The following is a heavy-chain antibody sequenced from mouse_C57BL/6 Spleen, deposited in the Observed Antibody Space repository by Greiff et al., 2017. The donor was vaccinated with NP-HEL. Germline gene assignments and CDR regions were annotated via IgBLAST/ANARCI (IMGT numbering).Heavy chain of an antibody. Sequence: EVQLQQSGPELVKPGASVKIPCKASGYTFTDYNMDWVKQSHGKSLEWIGDINPNNGGTIYNQKFKGKATLTVDKSSSTAYMELRSLTAEDTAVYYCARVRDGYYGGHYYAMDYWGQGTSVTVSS. J-gene: IGHJ4*01. V-gene: IGHV1-18*01. D-gene: IGHD2-3*01. CDR1: GYTFTDYN. CDR2: INPNNGGT. CDR3: ARVRDGYYGGHYYAMDY.